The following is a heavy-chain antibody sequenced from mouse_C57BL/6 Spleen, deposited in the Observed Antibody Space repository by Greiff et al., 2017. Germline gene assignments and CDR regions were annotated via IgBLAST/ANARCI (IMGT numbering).Heavy chain of an antibody. V-gene: IGHV14-1*01. CDR1: GFNFKDYS. CDR3: TPMVTTWYYDY. J-gene: IGHJ2*01. CDR2: IDPADGDT. D-gene: IGHD2-2*01. Sequence: EVQLLQSGAELVRPGASVKLSCTASGFNFKDYSMHWVKQRPEQGLEWIGRIDPADGDTAYAPKFQGKAIMTADTSSNTAYLQLSSLTSEDTAGYYCTPMVTTWYYDYWDQGTTLTVSS.